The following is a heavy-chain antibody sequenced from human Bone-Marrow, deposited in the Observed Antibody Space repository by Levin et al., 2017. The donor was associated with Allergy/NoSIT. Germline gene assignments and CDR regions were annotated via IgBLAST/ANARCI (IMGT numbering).Heavy chain of an antibody. Sequence: GGSLRLSCAASGFTFSTYSMHWVRQAPGKGLEWVAVISYDGSEKYYADSVKGRFTISRDNSKNTLDLQIKGLRTEDTAVYYCARFARPSASDYYYYGMDVWGQGTTVTVSS. J-gene: IGHJ6*02. CDR1: GFTFSTYS. D-gene: IGHD2-2*01. CDR3: ARFARPSASDYYYYGMDV. V-gene: IGHV3-30*04. CDR2: ISYDGSEK.